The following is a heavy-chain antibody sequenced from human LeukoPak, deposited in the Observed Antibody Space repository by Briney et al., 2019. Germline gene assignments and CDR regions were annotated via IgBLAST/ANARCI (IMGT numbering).Heavy chain of an antibody. J-gene: IGHJ4*02. CDR3: AKPKRPMIVVVITVD. Sequence: GGSLRLSCAASGFTFSSYAMSWVRQAPGKGLEWASAISGSGGSTYYADSVKGRFTISRDNSKNTLYLQMNSLRAEDTAVYYWAKPKRPMIVVVITVDWGQGTLVTVSS. D-gene: IGHD3-22*01. CDR2: ISGSGGST. V-gene: IGHV3-23*01. CDR1: GFTFSSYA.